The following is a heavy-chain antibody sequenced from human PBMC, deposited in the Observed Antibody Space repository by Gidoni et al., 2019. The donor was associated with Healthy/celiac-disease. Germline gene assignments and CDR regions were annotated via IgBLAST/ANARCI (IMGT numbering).Heavy chain of an antibody. J-gene: IGHJ3*02. D-gene: IGHD1-26*01. CDR2: IKQDGSEK. CDR1: GFPFSSYW. Sequence: EVQLVESGGGLVQPGGSLRLSCAAPGFPFSSYWMSWVRQAPGKGLEWVANIKQDGSEKYYVDSVKGRFTISRDNAKNSLYLQMNSLRAEDTAVYYCARGLVGATGAFDIWGQGTMVTVSS. V-gene: IGHV3-7*01. CDR3: ARGLVGATGAFDI.